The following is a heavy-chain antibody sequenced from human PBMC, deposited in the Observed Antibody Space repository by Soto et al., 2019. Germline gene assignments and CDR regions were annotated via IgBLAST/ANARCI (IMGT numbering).Heavy chain of an antibody. CDR2: IKHDGTEK. V-gene: IGHV3-7*01. D-gene: IGHD3-22*01. CDR3: ARDQLYYNDISGRPLNAFDV. Sequence: GGSLRLSCAASGFTFSNYWMNLVRQTPGKGLEWVANIKHDGTEKYYVDSVKGRFTISRDNAKNSLYLQMDSLRAEDTAVYDCARDQLYYNDISGRPLNAFDVWGQGTTVTVSS. CDR1: GFTFSNYW. J-gene: IGHJ3*01.